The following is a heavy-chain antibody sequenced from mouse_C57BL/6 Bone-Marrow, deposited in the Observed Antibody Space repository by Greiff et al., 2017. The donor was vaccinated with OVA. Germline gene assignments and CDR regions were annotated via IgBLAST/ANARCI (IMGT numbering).Heavy chain of an antibody. CDR3: ARRGIWLRDY. Sequence: VQLVESGAELARPGASVKLSCKASGYTFTSYGISWVKQRTGQGLEWIGEIYPRSGNTYYNEKFKGKATLTADKSSSTAYMELRSLTSEDSAVYFCARRGIWLRDYWGQGTTLTVSS. D-gene: IGHD2-2*01. CDR2: IYPRSGNT. V-gene: IGHV1-81*01. J-gene: IGHJ2*01. CDR1: GYTFTSYG.